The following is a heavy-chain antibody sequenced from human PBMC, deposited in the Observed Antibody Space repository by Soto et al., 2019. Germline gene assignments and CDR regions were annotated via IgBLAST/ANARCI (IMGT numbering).Heavy chain of an antibody. CDR1: GFPFSIYS. J-gene: IGHJ4*02. CDR2: ITSDTNTNQ. CDR3: ARTLGGDSTESFDY. Sequence: GGSLRLSCAASGFPFSIYSMNWVRQAPGKGLEWSSYITSDTNTNQYYADSVKGRFTISRDNFKNTLYLQMNSLRAEDTVVYYCARTLGGDSTESFDYWGLGTLVTVSS. V-gene: IGHV3-48*01. D-gene: IGHD2-21*02.